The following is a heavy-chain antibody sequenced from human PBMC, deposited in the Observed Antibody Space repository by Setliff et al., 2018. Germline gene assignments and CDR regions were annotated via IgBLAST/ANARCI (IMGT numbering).Heavy chain of an antibody. D-gene: IGHD4-4*01. V-gene: IGHV1-46*03. CDR3: AKSGDYSNRGHFDC. CDR2: INPSGGST. CDR1: GYSFTNYY. Sequence: ASVKVSCKASGYSFTNYYIHWVRQAPGQGLEWVGIINPSGGSTSYAQKFQGRVTMTRDTSTSTGYMELSSLRSEDTAVYYCAKSGDYSNRGHFDCWGQGTLVTVSS. J-gene: IGHJ4*02.